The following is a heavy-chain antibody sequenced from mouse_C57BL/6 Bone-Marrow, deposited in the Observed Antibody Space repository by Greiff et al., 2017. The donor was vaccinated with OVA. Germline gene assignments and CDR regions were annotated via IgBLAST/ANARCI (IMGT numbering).Heavy chain of an antibody. Sequence: QLQQSGPVLVKPGASVKMSCKASGYTFTDYYMNWVKQSHGKSLEWIGVINPYNGGTSYNQKFKGKATLTVDKSSSTAYMELNSLTSEDSAVYYCARHGSSYYWYFDVWGTGTTVTVSS. J-gene: IGHJ1*03. CDR3: ARHGSSYYWYFDV. D-gene: IGHD1-1*01. CDR1: GYTFTDYY. CDR2: INPYNGGT. V-gene: IGHV1-19*01.